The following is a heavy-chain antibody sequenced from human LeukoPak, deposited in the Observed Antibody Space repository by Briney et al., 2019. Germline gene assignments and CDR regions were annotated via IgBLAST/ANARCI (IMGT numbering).Heavy chain of an antibody. CDR3: ARDDGYEVGEVFDY. CDR1: AFTFSTYN. Sequence: GGSLRLSCAASAFTFSTYNMHWVRQAPGKGLEWVSYISSSSSYTYFADSVKGRFTISRDNAKNSLYLQMNSLRAEDTAVYYCARDDGYEVGEVFDYWGEPTLVSLSS. CDR2: ISSSSSYT. V-gene: IGHV3-21*01. J-gene: IGHJ4*02. D-gene: IGHD5-18*01.